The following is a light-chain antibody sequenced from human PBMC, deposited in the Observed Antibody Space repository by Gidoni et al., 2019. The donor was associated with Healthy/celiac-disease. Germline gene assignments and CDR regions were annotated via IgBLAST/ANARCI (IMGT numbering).Light chain of an antibody. Sequence: SYELTQPLSVSVALGQTARITCGGNNIGRKNVHWYQQKPGQAPVLVIYRDSNRPSGIPERFSGSNSGNTATLTISRAQAGDEADYYWQVWDSSTVVFGGGTKLTVL. CDR1: NIGRKN. V-gene: IGLV3-9*01. CDR2: RDS. CDR3: QVWDSSTVV. J-gene: IGLJ2*01.